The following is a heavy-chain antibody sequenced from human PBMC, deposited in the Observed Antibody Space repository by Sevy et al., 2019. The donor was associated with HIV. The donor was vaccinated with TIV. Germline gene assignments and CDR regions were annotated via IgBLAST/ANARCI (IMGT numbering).Heavy chain of an antibody. Sequence: GGSLRLSCAASGFTFSSHWMHWVRQAPGKGLVWVSRINSDGSSTSYADSVKGRFTISRDNAKNTLYLQMNSLRAEDTAVYYCARASGGSYSTFFDYWGQGTLVTVSS. D-gene: IGHD1-26*01. J-gene: IGHJ4*02. CDR3: ARASGGSYSTFFDY. CDR2: INSDGSST. CDR1: GFTFSSHW. V-gene: IGHV3-74*01.